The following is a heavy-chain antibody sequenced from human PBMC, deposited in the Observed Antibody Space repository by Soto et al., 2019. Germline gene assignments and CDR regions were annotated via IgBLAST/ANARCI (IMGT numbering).Heavy chain of an antibody. D-gene: IGHD2-2*01. Sequence: ASVKVSCKASGYTFTGYYMHWVRQAPGQGLEWMGWISPNSGGTNYAQKFQGWVTMTRDTSISTAYMELSRLRSDDTAVYYCARDGVPAAHPYYYYYMDVWGKGTTVTVSS. CDR1: GYTFTGYY. J-gene: IGHJ6*03. CDR2: ISPNSGGT. V-gene: IGHV1-2*04. CDR3: ARDGVPAAHPYYYYYMDV.